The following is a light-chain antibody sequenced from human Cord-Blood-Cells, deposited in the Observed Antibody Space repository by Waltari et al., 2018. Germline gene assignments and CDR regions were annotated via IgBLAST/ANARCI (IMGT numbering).Light chain of an antibody. J-gene: IGLJ2*01. V-gene: IGLV1-40*01. Sequence: QSVLTQPPSVSGAPGQRVTISCTGSSSNIGAGYDVPWYQQFPGTAPKLLIYGNSNRPSGVPDRFSGSKSGTSASLAITGLQAEDEADYYCQSYDSSLSAVVFGGGTKLTVL. CDR1: SSNIGAGYD. CDR3: QSYDSSLSAVV. CDR2: GNS.